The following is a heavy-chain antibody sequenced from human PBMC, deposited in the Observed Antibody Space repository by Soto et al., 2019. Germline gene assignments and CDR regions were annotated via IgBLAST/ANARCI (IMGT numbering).Heavy chain of an antibody. J-gene: IGHJ4*02. D-gene: IGHD3-3*01. CDR3: ARAHENDFWSGYRAAYYFDY. CDR2: IYYSGST. CDR1: GGSISSDY. V-gene: IGHV4-59*01. Sequence: PSETLSLTCTVSGGSISSDYWSWIRQPPGKGLEWIGYIYYSGSTNYNPSLKSRVTISVDTSKNQFSLKLSSVTAADTAVYYCARAHENDFWSGYRAAYYFDYWGQGTLVTVSS.